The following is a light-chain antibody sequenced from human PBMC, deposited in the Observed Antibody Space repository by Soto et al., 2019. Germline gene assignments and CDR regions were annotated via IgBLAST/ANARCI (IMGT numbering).Light chain of an antibody. CDR2: GAS. J-gene: IGKJ5*01. CDR1: QSVSSSY. V-gene: IGKV3-20*01. CDR3: QQYGSSPPIT. Sequence: ESVLTQSPGTLSLSPGERATLSCRASQSVSSSYLAWYQQKPGQAPRLLIYGASSRATGIPDRFSGSGSGTDFTLTISRLEPEDFAVYYCQQYGSSPPITFGQVTRLEIK.